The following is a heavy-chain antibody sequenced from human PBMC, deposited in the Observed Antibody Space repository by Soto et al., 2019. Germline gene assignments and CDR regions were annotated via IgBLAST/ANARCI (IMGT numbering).Heavy chain of an antibody. Sequence: GASVKVSCKASGYTFASYYMHWVRHSPRQGLEWMGIINPSGGSTSYAQKFQGRVIMTRDTSTSTVYMELSSLRSEDTAVYYCARDRSGYSYGSYYYGMDVWGQGTTVTVS. CDR1: GYTFASYY. V-gene: IGHV1-46*03. CDR3: ARDRSGYSYGSYYYGMDV. CDR2: INPSGGST. J-gene: IGHJ6*02. D-gene: IGHD5-18*01.